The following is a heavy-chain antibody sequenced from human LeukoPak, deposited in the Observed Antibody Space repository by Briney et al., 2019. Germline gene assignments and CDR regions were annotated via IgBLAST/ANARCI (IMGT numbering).Heavy chain of an antibody. D-gene: IGHD6-13*01. CDR3: AKARIAAAGTGAFDV. CDR2: FSATDGSA. V-gene: IGHV3-23*01. Sequence: GGSLRLSCAASGLTVSSYGMTWVRQAPGKGLEWVSAFSATDGSAQYAESVKGRFTISRHNSKNSLYLQMNSLRDEDTAVYYCAKARIAAAGTGAFDVWGQGTMVTVSS. CDR1: GLTVSSYG. J-gene: IGHJ3*01.